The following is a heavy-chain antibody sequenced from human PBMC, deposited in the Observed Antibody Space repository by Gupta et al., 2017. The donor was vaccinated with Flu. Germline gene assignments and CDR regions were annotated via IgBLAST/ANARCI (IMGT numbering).Heavy chain of an antibody. J-gene: IGHJ4*02. CDR1: GFTFSSYG. V-gene: IGHV3-33*01. CDR2: IWYDGSNK. D-gene: IGHD3-22*01. CDR3: ARDPDDYDSSGYCFDY. Sequence: QVQLVESGGGVVQPGRSLRLSCAASGFTFSSYGMHWVRQAPGKGLEWVAVIWYDGSNKYYADSVKGRFTISRDNSKNTRYLKKNSLRAEETAVYYCARDPDDYDSSGYCFDYWGQGTLVPVSS.